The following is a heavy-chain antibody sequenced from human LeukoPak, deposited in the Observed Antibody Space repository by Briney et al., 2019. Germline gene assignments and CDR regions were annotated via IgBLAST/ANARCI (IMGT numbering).Heavy chain of an antibody. J-gene: IGHJ3*02. CDR2: ISAYNGNT. CDR3: ARDKKVVITTWCCAFDI. D-gene: IGHD3-22*01. Sequence: ASVKVSCKASGYTFTSYGISRVRQAPGQGLEWMGWISAYNGNTNYAQKLQGRVTMTTDTSTSTAYMELRSLRSDDTAVYYCARDKKVVITTWCCAFDIWGQGTMVTVSS. V-gene: IGHV1-18*01. CDR1: GYTFTSYG.